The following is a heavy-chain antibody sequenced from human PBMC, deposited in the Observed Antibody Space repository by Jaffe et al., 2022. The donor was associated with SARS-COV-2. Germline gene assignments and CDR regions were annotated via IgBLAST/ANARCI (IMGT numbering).Heavy chain of an antibody. CDR3: ARWAGYQLLSRLRGDYYYYMDV. D-gene: IGHD2-2*01. J-gene: IGHJ6*03. CDR2: ISAYNGNT. CDR1: GYTFTSYG. V-gene: IGHV1-18*01. Sequence: QVQLVQSGAEVKKPGASVKVSCKASGYTFTSYGISWVRQAPGQGLEWMGWISAYNGNTNYAQKLQGRVTMTTDTSTSTAYMELRSLRSDDTAVYYCARWAGYQLLSRLRGDYYYYMDVWGKGTTVTVSS.